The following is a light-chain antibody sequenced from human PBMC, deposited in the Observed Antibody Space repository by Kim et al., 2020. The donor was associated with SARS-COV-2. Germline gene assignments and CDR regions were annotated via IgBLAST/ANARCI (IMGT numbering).Light chain of an antibody. V-gene: IGLV1-44*01. CDR1: SSNVGLHF. CDR2: NDY. Sequence: QPVLTQPPSTSGTPGQRVTISCSGSSSNVGLHFVNWYQQLPGTAPRVFIHNDYHRPSGVPDRFSGSRSGTSASLAISGLQSEDEADYYCATWDVSLNGWVFGGGTQLTVL. CDR3: ATWDVSLNGWV. J-gene: IGLJ3*02.